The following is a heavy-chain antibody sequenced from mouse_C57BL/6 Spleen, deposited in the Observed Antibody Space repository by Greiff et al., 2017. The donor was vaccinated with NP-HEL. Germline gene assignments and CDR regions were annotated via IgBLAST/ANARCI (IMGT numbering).Heavy chain of an antibody. V-gene: IGHV1-26*01. J-gene: IGHJ4*01. CDR2: INPNNGGT. D-gene: IGHD2-2*01. CDR3: AREGLWLRAMDY. Sequence: EVQLQQSGPELVKPGASVKISCEASGYTFTDYYMNWVKQSHGKSLEWIGDINPNNGGTSYNQKFKGKATLTVDKSSSTAYMELRSLTSEDSAVYYCAREGLWLRAMDYWGQGTSVTVSS. CDR1: GYTFTDYY.